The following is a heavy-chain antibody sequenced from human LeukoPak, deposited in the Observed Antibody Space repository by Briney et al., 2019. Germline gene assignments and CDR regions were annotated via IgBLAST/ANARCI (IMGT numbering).Heavy chain of an antibody. CDR2: MNPNSGNT. CDR3: ARGPKWSGSYYYFDF. J-gene: IGHJ4*02. Sequence: ASVKVSCKASGGTFSSYAISWVRQATGQGLEWMGWMNPNSGNTGYAQKFQGRVTITRNTSISTAYMELSSLRSEDTAVYFCARGPKWSGSYYYFDFWGQGTLVTVSS. D-gene: IGHD1-26*01. CDR1: GGTFSSYA. V-gene: IGHV1-8*03.